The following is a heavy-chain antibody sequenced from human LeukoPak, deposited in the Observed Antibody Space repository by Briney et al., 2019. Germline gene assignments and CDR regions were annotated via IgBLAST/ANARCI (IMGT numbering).Heavy chain of an antibody. Sequence: GRSLRLSCAASGFTFDDYAMHWVRQAPGKGLEWVSGISWNSGSIGYADSVKGRFTMSRDNAKNSLYLQRNSLRAEDTALYYCAKDACSGGSCYSVKRYFDLWGRGTLVTVSS. D-gene: IGHD2-15*01. CDR2: ISWNSGSI. CDR3: AKDACSGGSCYSVKRYFDL. CDR1: GFTFDDYA. J-gene: IGHJ2*01. V-gene: IGHV3-9*01.